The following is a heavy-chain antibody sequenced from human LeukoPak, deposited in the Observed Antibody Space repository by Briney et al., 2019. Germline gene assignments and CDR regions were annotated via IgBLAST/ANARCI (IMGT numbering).Heavy chain of an antibody. D-gene: IGHD1-26*01. CDR3: ARVWYSGSHDAFDI. J-gene: IGHJ3*02. Sequence: SETLSLTCTVSGGSISSGGYYWSWIRQHPGKGLEWIGYIYYSGSTYYNPSLKSRVTISVDTSKNQFSLKLSSVTAADTAVYYCARVWYSGSHDAFDIWGQGTMVTVSS. CDR1: GGSISSGGYY. CDR2: IYYSGST. V-gene: IGHV4-31*03.